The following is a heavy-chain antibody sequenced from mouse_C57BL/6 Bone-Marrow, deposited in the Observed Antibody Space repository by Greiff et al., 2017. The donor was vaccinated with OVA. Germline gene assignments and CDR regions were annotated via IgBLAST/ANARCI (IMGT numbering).Heavy chain of an antibody. V-gene: IGHV1-81*01. CDR1: GYTFTSYG. Sequence: VQLQQSGAELARPGASVKLSCKASGYTFTSYGISWVKQRTGQGLEWIGEIYPRSGNTYYNEKFKGKATLTADKSSRTAYMELRSLTSEDSAVYFCARDYGSSYRYFDVWGTGTTVTVSS. CDR2: IYPRSGNT. D-gene: IGHD1-1*01. J-gene: IGHJ1*03. CDR3: ARDYGSSYRYFDV.